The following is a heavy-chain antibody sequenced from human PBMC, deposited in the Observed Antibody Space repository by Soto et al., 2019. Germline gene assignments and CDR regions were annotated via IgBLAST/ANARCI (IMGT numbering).Heavy chain of an antibody. Sequence: QEQLVQSGAEVKKPGSSVKVSCKVSGGTFSTYAISWVRQAPGQGLEWMGGIIPIFNAAKYAQKFQGRVTITADKSTSTAHMELSSPRSEDTAVYYCARQMVSSGWHYGNWFDPWGQGTPVTVSS. CDR1: GGTFSTYA. D-gene: IGHD6-19*01. CDR3: ARQMVSSGWHYGNWFDP. J-gene: IGHJ5*02. CDR2: IIPIFNAA. V-gene: IGHV1-69*06.